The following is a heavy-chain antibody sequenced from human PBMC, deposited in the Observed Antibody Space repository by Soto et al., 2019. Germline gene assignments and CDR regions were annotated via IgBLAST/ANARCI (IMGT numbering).Heavy chain of an antibody. CDR1: GYSLTNDW. V-gene: IGHV5-51*01. Sequence: EALKISCKGSGYSLTNDWNGCLRQLPGKGLEWLGLIYHGDSDARYSPSFQGQVTMSVDECSSTAYLQWDSLKASDTAIYYCVVDTARTHSPYAMHVCGQATMLTLSS. CDR2: IYHGDSDA. CDR3: VVDTARTHSPYAMHV. D-gene: IGHD5-18*01. J-gene: IGHJ6*02.